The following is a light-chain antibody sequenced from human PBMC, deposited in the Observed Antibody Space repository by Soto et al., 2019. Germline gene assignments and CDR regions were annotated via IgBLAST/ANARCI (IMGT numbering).Light chain of an antibody. CDR2: QDS. V-gene: IGLV3-1*01. J-gene: IGLJ2*01. CDR3: QAWDSSRGV. CDR1: KLGDKY. Sequence: SYELTQPPSVSVSPGQTASITCSGDKLGDKYACWYQQKPGQSPVPVIYQDSKRPSGIPERFSGSNSGNTATLTISGTQAMDEADYYCQAWDSSRGVFGGGTKLTVL.